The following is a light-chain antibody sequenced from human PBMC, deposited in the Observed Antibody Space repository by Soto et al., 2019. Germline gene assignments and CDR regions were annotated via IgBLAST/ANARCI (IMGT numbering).Light chain of an antibody. J-gene: IGLJ2*01. CDR1: KLGDKY. Sequence: SYELTQPPSVSVSPGQTASITCSGDKLGDKYACWYQQKPGQSPVLVIYQDNKRPSGIPERFSGSNSGNTATLTISGTQAMDEGDYYCQAWDRSTAVFGGGTKLTVL. CDR2: QDN. CDR3: QAWDRSTAV. V-gene: IGLV3-1*01.